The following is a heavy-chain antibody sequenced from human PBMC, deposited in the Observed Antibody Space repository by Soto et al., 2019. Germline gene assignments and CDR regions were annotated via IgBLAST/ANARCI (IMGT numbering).Heavy chain of an antibody. V-gene: IGHV3-72*01. Sequence: EVQMVESGGGLAQSGGSLRLSCVAHGFSLSDYYVDWVRQAPGKGLEWIAGTRDKTNSYTTKYAASVQGTITVSRDGSGNAVYLQINSLKSDETAVYHCARAQGARADYTYLDFWGQGTLVTVSS. D-gene: IGHD3-3*01. CDR1: GFSLSDYY. CDR2: TRDKTNSYTT. J-gene: IGHJ4*02. CDR3: ARAQGARADYTYLDF.